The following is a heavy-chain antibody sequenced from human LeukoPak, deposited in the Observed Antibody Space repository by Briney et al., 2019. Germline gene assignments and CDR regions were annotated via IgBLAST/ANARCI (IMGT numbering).Heavy chain of an antibody. CDR3: ARKTIMITFGGVPD. D-gene: IGHD3-16*01. CDR2: IYHSGSA. J-gene: IGHJ4*02. V-gene: IGHV4-4*02. CDR1: GGSLSGNNW. Sequence: PSGTLSLTCAVSGGSLSGNNWWIWVRQPPGKGLEWIGEIYHSGSANYNPSLKSRVTISIDESRNQFSLRLNSVTAADTAVYYCARKTIMITFGGVPDWGQGTLVTVSS.